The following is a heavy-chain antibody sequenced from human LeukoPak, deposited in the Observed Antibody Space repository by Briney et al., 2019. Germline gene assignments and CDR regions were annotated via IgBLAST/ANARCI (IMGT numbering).Heavy chain of an antibody. Sequence: ASVKVSCKASGYTFTGYGISWVRQAPGQGLEWMGWISAYNGNTNYAQKFQGRVTMTTDTSTSTAYMELRSLRSDDTAVYYCARGRGSSGYDTIDYWGQGTLVTVSS. CDR1: GYTFTGYG. CDR3: ARGRGSSGYDTIDY. V-gene: IGHV1-18*01. CDR2: ISAYNGNT. J-gene: IGHJ4*02. D-gene: IGHD5-12*01.